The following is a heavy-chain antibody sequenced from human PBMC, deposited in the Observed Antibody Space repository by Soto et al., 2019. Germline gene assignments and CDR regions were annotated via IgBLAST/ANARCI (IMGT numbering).Heavy chain of an antibody. V-gene: IGHV3-23*01. D-gene: IGHD3-10*01. J-gene: IGHJ3*02. CDR1: GFTFSSYA. CDR3: AKDRAGRVGGVRGVTNAFDI. CDR2: ISGSGGST. Sequence: QRLSCAASGFTFSSYAMSWVRQAPGKGLEWVSAISGSGGSTYYADSVKGRFTISRDNSKNTLYLQMNSLRAEDTAVYYCAKDRAGRVGGVRGVTNAFDIWGQGTMVTVSS.